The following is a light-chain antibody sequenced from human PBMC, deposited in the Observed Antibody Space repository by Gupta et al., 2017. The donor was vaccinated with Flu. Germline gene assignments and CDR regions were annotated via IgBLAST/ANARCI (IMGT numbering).Light chain of an antibody. CDR3: CSYGINDV. CDR1: SRDIGGNNY. V-gene: IGLV2-8*01. CDR2: EVN. J-gene: IGLJ1*01. Sequence: QSALTQPPAASGSPGQSVAISCTGTSRDIGGNNYVSWYQQHPGKAPKLMIYEVNKWPSGVPDRFSGSKSGTTASLTVAGLQAEDEADYSCCSYGINDVFGSGTKVTVL.